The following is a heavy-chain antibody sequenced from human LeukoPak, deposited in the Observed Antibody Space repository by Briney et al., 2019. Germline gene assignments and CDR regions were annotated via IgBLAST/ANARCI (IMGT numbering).Heavy chain of an antibody. Sequence: PSETLSLTCAVYGESFSGYYWAWIRQPPGKGLEWIGEINHTGRTNYKPSLKSRVTISVDSSKNQFSLKLSSVTATDTAVYYCARAYCSSTSCPTFDIWGQGTMVTVSS. V-gene: IGHV4-34*01. CDR1: GESFSGYY. J-gene: IGHJ3*02. CDR3: ARAYCSSTSCPTFDI. D-gene: IGHD2-2*01. CDR2: INHTGRT.